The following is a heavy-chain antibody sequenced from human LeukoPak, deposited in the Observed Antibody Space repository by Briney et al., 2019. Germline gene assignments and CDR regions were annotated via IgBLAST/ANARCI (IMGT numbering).Heavy chain of an antibody. D-gene: IGHD5-24*01. V-gene: IGHV4-39*01. CDR1: GDSLSSSTYY. Sequence: PSETLSLTCTVSGDSLSSSTYYWGWICQPPGKGLEWIGSIYYSGSTSYNPSLKSRVTISVDTSKNQFSLKLSSVTAADTAVYYCARLEMATTTFDYWGQGTLVTVSS. J-gene: IGHJ4*02. CDR3: ARLEMATTTFDY. CDR2: IYYSGST.